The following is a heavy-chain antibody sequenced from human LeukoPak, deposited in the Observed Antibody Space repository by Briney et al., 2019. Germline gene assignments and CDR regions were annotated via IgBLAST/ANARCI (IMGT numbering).Heavy chain of an antibody. J-gene: IGHJ4*02. Sequence: ASVKVSCKASGGTFSSYAISWVRQAPGQGLEWMGRINPNSGGTNYAQKFQGRVTMTRDTSISTAYMELSRLRSDDTAVYYCARASVGGYYDSSGYYPDYWGQGTLVTVSS. V-gene: IGHV1-2*06. CDR3: ARASVGGYYDSSGYYPDY. D-gene: IGHD3-22*01. CDR2: INPNSGGT. CDR1: GGTFSSYA.